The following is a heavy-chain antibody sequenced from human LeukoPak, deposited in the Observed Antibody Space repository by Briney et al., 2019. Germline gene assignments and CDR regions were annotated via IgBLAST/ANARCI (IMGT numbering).Heavy chain of an antibody. CDR1: GFTFSSYS. CDR2: ISSSSSTI. J-gene: IGHJ3*02. V-gene: IGHV3-48*02. CDR3: ARDPYPRPPPRDAFDI. Sequence: GGSLRLSCAASGFTFSSYSMNWVRQAPGKGLEWVSYISSSSSTIYYAGSVKGRFTISRDNAKNSLYLQMNSLRDEDTAVYYCARDPYPRPPPRDAFDIWGQGTMVTVSS.